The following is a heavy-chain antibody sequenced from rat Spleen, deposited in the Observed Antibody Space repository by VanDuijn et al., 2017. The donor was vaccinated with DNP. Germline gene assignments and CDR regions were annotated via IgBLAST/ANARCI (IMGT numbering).Heavy chain of an antibody. J-gene: IGHJ2*01. CDR3: TRRAGVREGYVMDA. CDR2: ITNTGGST. V-gene: IGHV5-31*01. Sequence: EVQLVESGGGLVQPGRSLKLSCVASGFTFNNYWMTWIRQAPGKGLEWVASITNTGGSTYYPDSVKGRFTISRDNAKSTLYLQMNSLRSEDTATYYCTRRAGVREGYVMDAWGQGVMVTVSS. D-gene: IGHD4-3*01. CDR1: GFTFNNYW.